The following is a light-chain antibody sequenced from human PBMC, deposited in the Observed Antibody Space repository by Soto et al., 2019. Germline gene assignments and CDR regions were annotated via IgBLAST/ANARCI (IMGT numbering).Light chain of an antibody. V-gene: IGKV3-20*01. Sequence: EIVLTPSPATLSLSPVERATLSCRASQSVSSYLAWYQQKPGQAPRLLIYDASNRATAIPDRFSGSGSGTDFTLTISRLEPEDFALYYCQQYGNSPLTFGGGTKVDIK. CDR3: QQYGNSPLT. CDR2: DAS. J-gene: IGKJ4*01. CDR1: QSVSSY.